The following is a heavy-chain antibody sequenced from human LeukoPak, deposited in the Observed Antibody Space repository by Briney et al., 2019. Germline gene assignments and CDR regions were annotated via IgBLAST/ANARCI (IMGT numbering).Heavy chain of an antibody. CDR2: IIPIFGTA. V-gene: IGHV1-69*05. Sequence: SVKVSCKASGGTFSSYAISWVRQAPGQGLEWMGGIIPIFGTANYAQKFQGRVTITTDESTSTAYMELSSLRSEDTAVYYCARTRGSMIDGYYFDYWGQGTLVTVSS. CDR3: ARTRGSMIDGYYFDY. CDR1: GGTFSSYA. J-gene: IGHJ4*02. D-gene: IGHD2-21*01.